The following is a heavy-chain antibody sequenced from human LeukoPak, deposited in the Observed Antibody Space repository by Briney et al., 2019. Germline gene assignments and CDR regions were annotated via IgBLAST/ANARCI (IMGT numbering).Heavy chain of an antibody. Sequence: GESLRLSCAASGFNVSSNYMTWVRQAPGKGLEWVSVIYRGGSTYYADSVKGRFTISRHNSRDTMYLQMNSLRTEDTAVYYCATTLRGGKFDYWGQGTLVTVSS. CDR1: GFNVSSNY. D-gene: IGHD4-23*01. CDR3: ATTLRGGKFDY. J-gene: IGHJ4*02. CDR2: IYRGGST. V-gene: IGHV3-53*04.